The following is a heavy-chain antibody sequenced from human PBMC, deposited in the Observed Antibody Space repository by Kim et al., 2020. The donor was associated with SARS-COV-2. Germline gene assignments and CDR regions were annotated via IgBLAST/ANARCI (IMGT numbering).Heavy chain of an antibody. J-gene: IGHJ3*02. CDR1: GGSFSGYY. CDR2: INHSGST. V-gene: IGHV4-34*01. CDR3: AREKTGIAAAYDAFDI. D-gene: IGHD6-13*01. Sequence: SETLSLTCAVYGGSFSGYYWSWIRQPPGKGLEWIGEINHSGSTNYNPSLKSRVTISVDTSKNQFSLKLSSVTAADTAVYYCAREKTGIAAAYDAFDIWG.